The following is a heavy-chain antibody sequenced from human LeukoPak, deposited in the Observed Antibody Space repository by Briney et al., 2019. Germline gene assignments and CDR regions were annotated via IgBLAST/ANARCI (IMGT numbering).Heavy chain of an antibody. CDR1: GFTFSYYA. CDR2: ITYDGSNK. Sequence: GGSLRLSCAASGFTFSYYAMHCVRQAPGKGLEWVAVITYDGSNKYYVDSVKGRFTISRDNAKNTLYLQMNSLSAEDTAVYYCAKESDGFDIRGQGTMVAVSS. V-gene: IGHV3-30*18. J-gene: IGHJ3*02. CDR3: AKESDGFDI.